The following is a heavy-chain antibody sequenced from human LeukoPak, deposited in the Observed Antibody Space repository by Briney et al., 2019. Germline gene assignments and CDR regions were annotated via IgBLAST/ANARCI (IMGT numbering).Heavy chain of an antibody. V-gene: IGHV3-11*04. J-gene: IGHJ5*02. CDR2: ISRSGSTI. Sequence: PGGSLRLSCAASGFTFSDYYMSWIRQAPGKGLEWVSYISRSGSTIYYAASVKGRFTISRDNAKNSLYLQMNSLRAEDTAVYYCARDIAAAGNNWFDPWGQGTLVTVSS. CDR1: GFTFSDYY. D-gene: IGHD6-13*01. CDR3: ARDIAAAGNNWFDP.